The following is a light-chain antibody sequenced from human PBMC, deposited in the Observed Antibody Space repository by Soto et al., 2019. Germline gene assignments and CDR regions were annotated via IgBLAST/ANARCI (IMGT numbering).Light chain of an antibody. CDR1: QSVSRY. Sequence: ELVLTQSPATLSLSPGGSATLSCRASQSVSRYLAWYQQKPGQALRLLIYDASKRAAGIPARFSGSGSGTDFTLTISSLEPDDFAVYYCHQRSNWPLTFGGGTKLEIK. CDR3: HQRSNWPLT. V-gene: IGKV3-11*01. CDR2: DAS. J-gene: IGKJ4*01.